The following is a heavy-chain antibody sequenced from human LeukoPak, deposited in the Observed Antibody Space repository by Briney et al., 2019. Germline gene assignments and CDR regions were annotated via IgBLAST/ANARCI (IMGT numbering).Heavy chain of an antibody. Sequence: SETLSLTCTVSGDSISNFFWSWIRQPPGKGLEWIGHVHYTGSSNYNPSLKSRVTISVDRSKNQFSLKVSSVTAADTAVYYCARQGGGDYVDYWGQGILVTVSS. CDR1: GDSISNFF. J-gene: IGHJ4*02. D-gene: IGHD4-17*01. V-gene: IGHV4-59*08. CDR2: VHYTGSS. CDR3: ARQGGGDYVDY.